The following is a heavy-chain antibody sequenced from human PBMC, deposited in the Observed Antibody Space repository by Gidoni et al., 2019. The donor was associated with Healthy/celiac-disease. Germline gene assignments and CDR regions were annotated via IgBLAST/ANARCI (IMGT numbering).Heavy chain of an antibody. D-gene: IGHD6-13*01. CDR3: ARHQTLRIAAAPYYFDY. V-gene: IGHV4-39*01. J-gene: IGHJ4*02. Sequence: YRPSLKSRVTISVDTSKNQFSLKLSSVTAADTAVYYCARHQTLRIAAAPYYFDYWGQGTLVTVSS.